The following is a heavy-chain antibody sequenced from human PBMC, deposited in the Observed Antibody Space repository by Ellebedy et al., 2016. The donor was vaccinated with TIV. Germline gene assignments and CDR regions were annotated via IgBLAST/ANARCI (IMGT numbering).Heavy chain of an antibody. J-gene: IGHJ4*02. CDR2: IYTRGST. V-gene: IGHV4-61*02. CDR1: GGSISSGNYY. D-gene: IGHD3-3*01. Sequence: SETLSLXXTVPGGSISSGNYYWSWIRQSAGKGLEWIGRIYTRGSTNYNPSLRSRVTMSVDTSKNQFSLKLSSVTAADTAVYYCASGGWSGDRYYFDYWGQGTLVTVSS. CDR3: ASGGWSGDRYYFDY.